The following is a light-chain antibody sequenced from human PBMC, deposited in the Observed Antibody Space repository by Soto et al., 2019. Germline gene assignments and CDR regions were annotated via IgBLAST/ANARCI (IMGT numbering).Light chain of an antibody. CDR3: QSYDSSLSAVV. CDR2: GNS. J-gene: IGLJ2*01. Sequence: QSVLTQPPSVSGAPGQRVPISCTGSSSNIGAGYDVHWYQQLPGTAPKLIIYGNSNRPSGFPDRFSGSKSGTSASLAITGLQAEDEADYYCQSYDSSLSAVVFGGGTKLTVL. CDR1: SSNIGAGYD. V-gene: IGLV1-40*01.